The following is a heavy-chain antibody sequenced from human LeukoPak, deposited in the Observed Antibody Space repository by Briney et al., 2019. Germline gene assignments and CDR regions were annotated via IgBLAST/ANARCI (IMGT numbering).Heavy chain of an antibody. CDR1: GYSFTSYW. CDR3: ARRQWLQLGGIDY. J-gene: IGHJ4*02. CDR2: ICPGDSDT. D-gene: IGHD5-24*01. Sequence: GESLKISCKGSGYSFTSYWIGWVRQMPGKGLEWMGIICPGDSDTRYSPSFQGQVTISADKSTSTAYLQWSSLKASDTAMYYCARRQWLQLGGIDYWGQGTLVTVFS. V-gene: IGHV5-51*01.